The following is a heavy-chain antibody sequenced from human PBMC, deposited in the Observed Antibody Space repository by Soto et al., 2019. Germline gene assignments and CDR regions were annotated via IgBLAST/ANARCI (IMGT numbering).Heavy chain of an antibody. D-gene: IGHD6-25*01. J-gene: IGHJ5*02. V-gene: IGHV1-18*01. CDR3: ARSTTAALDWFDP. CDR1: GYTFTSYG. Sequence: ASVKVSCKASGYTFTSYGISWVRQAPGQGLEWMGWISAYNGNTNYSQKFQGRVTITRDTSASTAYMELSSLRSEDTAVYYCARSTTAALDWFDPWGQGTLVTVSS. CDR2: ISAYNGNT.